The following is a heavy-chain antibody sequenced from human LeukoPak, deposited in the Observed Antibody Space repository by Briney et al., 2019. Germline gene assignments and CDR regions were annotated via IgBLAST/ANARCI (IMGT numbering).Heavy chain of an antibody. D-gene: IGHD4-11*01. CDR3: ARRGYSNYVPFDY. Sequence: GESLKISCKGSGYSFTDYWIGWVRQMPGKGLEWMGIICPGDSDTRYSPSFQGQVTISADKSISTAYLQWSSLKASDTALYYCARRGYSNYVPFDYWGQGTLVTVSS. CDR1: GYSFTDYW. J-gene: IGHJ4*02. CDR2: ICPGDSDT. V-gene: IGHV5-51*01.